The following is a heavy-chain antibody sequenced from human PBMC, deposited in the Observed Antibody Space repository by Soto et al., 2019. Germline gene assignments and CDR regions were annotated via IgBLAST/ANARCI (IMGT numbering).Heavy chain of an antibody. J-gene: IGHJ4*02. CDR1: GGSISSYY. V-gene: IGHV4-59*01. CDR2: IYYSGST. CDR3: ALGSGWYGRGFDY. D-gene: IGHD6-19*01. Sequence: QVQLQESGPGLVKPSETLSLTCTVSGGSISSYYWSWIRQPPGKGLEWIGYIYYSGSTNYNPSLKSRVXXSXHLXKNQFSLKLSYVTAADTAVYYCALGSGWYGRGFDYWGQGTLVTVSS.